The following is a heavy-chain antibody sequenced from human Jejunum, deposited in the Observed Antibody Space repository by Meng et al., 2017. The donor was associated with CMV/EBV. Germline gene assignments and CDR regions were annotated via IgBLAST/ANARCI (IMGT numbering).Heavy chain of an antibody. CDR1: GGSIGSGDYY. CDR3: ARGSIFVSFDS. Sequence: QVQLKELGPGLVKPPQTLSLTSSVSGGSIGSGDYYWSWIRQPPGKGLEWIGYIHDTGSTYYNPSLKSRVDISLGTSRNHFSLTLSSVTAEDTAVYFCARGSIFVSFDSWGQGTLVTVSS. D-gene: IGHD3-3*01. CDR2: IHDTGST. V-gene: IGHV4-30-4*08. J-gene: IGHJ4*02.